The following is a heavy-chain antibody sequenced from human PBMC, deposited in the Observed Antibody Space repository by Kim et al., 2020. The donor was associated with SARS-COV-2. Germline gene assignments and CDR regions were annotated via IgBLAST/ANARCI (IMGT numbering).Heavy chain of an antibody. V-gene: IGHV5-10-1*01. CDR1: GYSFANYW. D-gene: IGHD6-13*01. Sequence: GESLKISCKGSGYSFANYWISWVRQMPGKGLEWVGSIDPSDSYSNYSPSFQGHVTFLTDKSISTAYLHWSSLKASDSAIYYCARHSQGYSSTWFWFDPWGQGTLVTVSS. J-gene: IGHJ5*02. CDR2: IDPSDSYS. CDR3: ARHSQGYSSTWFWFDP.